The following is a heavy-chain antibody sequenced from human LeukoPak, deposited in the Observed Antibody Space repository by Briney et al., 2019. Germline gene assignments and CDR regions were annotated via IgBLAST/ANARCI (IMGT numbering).Heavy chain of an antibody. CDR1: GGSFSGYY. CDR2: INHSGST. J-gene: IGHJ6*02. V-gene: IGHV4-34*01. Sequence: TASETLSLTCAVYGGSFSGYYWSWIRQPPGKGLEWIGEINHSGSTNYNPSLKSRVTISVDTSKNQFSLKLSSVTAADTAVYYCARSGEYYYGSGSYYNASPKGYYYYYGMDVWGQGTTVTVSS. CDR3: ARSGEYYYGSGSYYNASPKGYYYYYGMDV. D-gene: IGHD3-10*01.